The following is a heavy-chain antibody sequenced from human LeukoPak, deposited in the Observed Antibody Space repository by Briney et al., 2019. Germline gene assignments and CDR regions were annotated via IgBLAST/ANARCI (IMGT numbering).Heavy chain of an antibody. Sequence: GGALQIPFQGFGCSFTSHYIAWVRRLPGTGLEWMGVILHGGSDIKYSPSFQGQVTFSVDNSINTAYLQWSSLKASDSALYYCARGDHLDSWGQGTLVTVSS. CDR2: ILHGGSDI. CDR1: GCSFTSHY. D-gene: IGHD1-14*01. J-gene: IGHJ4*02. CDR3: ARGDHLDS. V-gene: IGHV5-51*01.